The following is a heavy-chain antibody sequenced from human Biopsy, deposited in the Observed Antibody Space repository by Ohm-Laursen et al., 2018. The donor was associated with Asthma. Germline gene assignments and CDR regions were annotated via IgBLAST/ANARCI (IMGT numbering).Heavy chain of an antibody. V-gene: IGHV4-59*01. D-gene: IGHD1-26*01. CDR2: VYHSGGT. J-gene: IGHJ4*02. CDR1: GSSISSYY. CDR3: ARDDTVGILDY. Sequence: PSETLSLTCSVSGSSISSYYWSWIRQSPGKGLEWIGYVYHSGGTKYNPSLESRVTISIDTSKMQFSLRLASVTAADSAVYFCARDDTVGILDYWGQGTLVTVSS.